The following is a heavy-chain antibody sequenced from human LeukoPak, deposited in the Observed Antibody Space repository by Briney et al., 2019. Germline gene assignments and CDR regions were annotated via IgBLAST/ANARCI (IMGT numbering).Heavy chain of an antibody. D-gene: IGHD4-17*01. CDR1: GFTFNRYS. Sequence: GGSLRLSCAASGFTFNRYSINWVRQAPGKGLEWVSSISSSSSYIYYADSVKGRFTISRDNAKNSLYLQMNSLRAEDTAVYYCARFPRAASYGDDYYFDYWGQGTLVTVSS. CDR2: ISSSSSYI. V-gene: IGHV3-21*01. J-gene: IGHJ4*02. CDR3: ARFPRAASYGDDYYFDY.